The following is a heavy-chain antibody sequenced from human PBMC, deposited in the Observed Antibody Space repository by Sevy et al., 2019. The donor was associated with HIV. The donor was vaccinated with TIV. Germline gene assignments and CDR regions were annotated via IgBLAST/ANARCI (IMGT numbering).Heavy chain of an antibody. V-gene: IGHV3-30*04. J-gene: IGHJ4*02. Sequence: GGSLRLSCAASGFTFSSYVMRWVRQAPGKGLEWVAVISYDGIEKYHADSVKGRFTISRDNSKNTLYLQMNSLRTEDTAVYYCARAQGVLLWFGEFPLWGQGTLVTVSS. D-gene: IGHD3-10*01. CDR3: ARAQGVLLWFGEFPL. CDR1: GFTFSSYV. CDR2: ISYDGIEK.